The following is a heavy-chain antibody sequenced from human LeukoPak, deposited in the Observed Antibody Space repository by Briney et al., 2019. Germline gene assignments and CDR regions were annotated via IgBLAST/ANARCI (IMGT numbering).Heavy chain of an antibody. D-gene: IGHD3-22*01. CDR3: ARESDYYDSSGYEYPAFDI. Sequence: SETLSLTCTVSGYSISSGYYWGWIRQPPGKGLEWIGSIYHSGSTYYNPSLKSRVTISVDTSKNQFSLKLSSVTAADTAVYYCARESDYYDSSGYEYPAFDIWGQGTMVTVSS. CDR1: GYSISSGYY. J-gene: IGHJ3*02. V-gene: IGHV4-38-2*02. CDR2: IYHSGST.